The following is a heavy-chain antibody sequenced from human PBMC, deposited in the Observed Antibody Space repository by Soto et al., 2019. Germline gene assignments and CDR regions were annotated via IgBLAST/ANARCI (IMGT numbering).Heavy chain of an antibody. CDR1: GFTFDDYA. CDR3: AKGSVDTAMVTLLDY. V-gene: IGHV3-9*01. CDR2: ISWNSGSI. J-gene: IGHJ4*02. Sequence: EVQLVESGGGLVQPGRSLRLSCAASGFTFDDYAMHWVRQAPGKGLEWVSGISWNSGSIGYADSVKGRFTISRDNAENSLYLQMNSLRAEDTALYYCAKGSVDTAMVTLLDYWGQGTLVTVSS. D-gene: IGHD5-18*01.